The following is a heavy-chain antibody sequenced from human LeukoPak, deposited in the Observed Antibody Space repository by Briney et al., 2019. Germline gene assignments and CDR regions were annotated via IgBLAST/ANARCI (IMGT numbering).Heavy chain of an antibody. CDR3: ARTRIAVAGLGKHYYYYGMDV. J-gene: IGHJ6*02. CDR2: INHSGST. D-gene: IGHD6-19*01. V-gene: IGHV4-34*01. Sequence: SETLSLTCAVYGGSFSGYYWSWIRQPPGKGLEWIGEINHSGSTNYNPSLKSRVTISVDTSKNQFSLKLSSVTAADTAVYYCARTRIAVAGLGKHYYYYGMDVWGQGTTVTVSS. CDR1: GGSFSGYY.